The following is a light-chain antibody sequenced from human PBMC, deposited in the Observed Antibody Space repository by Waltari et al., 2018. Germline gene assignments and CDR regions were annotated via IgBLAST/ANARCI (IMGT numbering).Light chain of an antibody. J-gene: IGLJ3*02. CDR2: ENN. V-gene: IGLV6-57*02. CDR3: QSYDHAFPVV. Sequence: TQPHSVSGSPGETVIISCTGSGCRIASNFVQWYQQRPGRAPAAVIYENNQRPSGVPDRFSGSIDGSSNSASLTISGLQSEDEADYYCQSYDHAFPVVFGGGTKLTVL. CDR1: GCRIASNF.